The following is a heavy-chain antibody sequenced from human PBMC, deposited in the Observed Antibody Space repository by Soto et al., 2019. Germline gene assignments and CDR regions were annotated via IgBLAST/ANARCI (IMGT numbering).Heavy chain of an antibody. J-gene: IGHJ3*02. CDR2: IYYSGRT. CDR3: ARLQGGAFDT. D-gene: IGHD2-15*01. CDR1: GDSFSSGSYY. Sequence: SETLSLTCTVSGDSFSSGSYYWGWIRQPPGKGLEWIVNIYYSGRTYYNPSLKSRVTISVDTPKNQFSLKLSSVTAADTAVYYCARLQGGAFDTWGQGSMVTVSS. V-gene: IGHV4-39*01.